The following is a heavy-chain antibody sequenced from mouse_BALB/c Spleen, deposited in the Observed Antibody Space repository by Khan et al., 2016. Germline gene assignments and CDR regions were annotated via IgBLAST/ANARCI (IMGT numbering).Heavy chain of an antibody. Sequence: QIQLVQSGPELKKPGETVRISCKAPGYTFTTAGMQWVQKMPGKGLKWIGWINTHSGVPKYAEDFKGRFAFSLETSASTAYLQISNLKNEDTATYFSARDGDGYYWFAYWGQGTLVTVSA. J-gene: IGHJ3*01. V-gene: IGHV9-4*02. D-gene: IGHD2-3*01. CDR2: INTHSGVP. CDR1: GYTFTTAG. CDR3: ARDGDGYYWFAY.